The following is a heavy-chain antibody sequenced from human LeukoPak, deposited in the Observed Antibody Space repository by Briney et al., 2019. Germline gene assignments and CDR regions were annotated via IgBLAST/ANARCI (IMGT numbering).Heavy chain of an antibody. J-gene: IGHJ4*02. CDR1: GGSISSYY. V-gene: IGHV4-59*08. Sequence: PSETLSLTCTVSGGSISSYYWSWIRQPPGKGLEWIGYIYYSGSTNYNPSLKSRVTISVDTSKNQFSLKLSSVTAADTAVYYCARGARDSSGYYDYWGQGTLVTVSS. CDR2: IYYSGST. D-gene: IGHD3-22*01. CDR3: ARGARDSSGYYDY.